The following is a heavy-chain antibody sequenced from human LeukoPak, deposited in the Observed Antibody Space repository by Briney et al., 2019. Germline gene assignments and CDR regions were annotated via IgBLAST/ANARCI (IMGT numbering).Heavy chain of an antibody. J-gene: IGHJ4*02. CDR2: TRKKTNSYTT. CDR1: GFTFSDHY. V-gene: IGHV3-72*01. D-gene: IGHD1-26*01. CDR3: TRVVLVGTTYSYFDY. Sequence: GGSLRLSCAASGFTFSDHYMDWVRQAPGKGLEWVGRTRKKTNSYTTEYAASVKGRFTISRDDSKNSLYLQMDSLKAEDTAVYYCTRVVLVGTTYSYFDYWGQGTLVTVSS.